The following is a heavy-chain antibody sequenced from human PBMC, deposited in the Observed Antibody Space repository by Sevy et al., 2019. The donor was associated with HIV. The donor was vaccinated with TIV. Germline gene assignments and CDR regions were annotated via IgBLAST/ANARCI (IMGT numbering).Heavy chain of an antibody. V-gene: IGHV1-2*06. CDR3: ARADNIGWSTLDAFDL. D-gene: IGHD6-19*01. CDR1: GYTFTGHY. CDR2: INPKSGGT. J-gene: IGHJ3*01. Sequence: ASVKVSCKASGYTFTGHYMHWVRQPPGQGLEWMGRINPKSGGTNYAQKFQGRVTMTRDTSIITAYMELSSLRSDDTAVYYCARADNIGWSTLDAFDLWGQGTMVTVSS.